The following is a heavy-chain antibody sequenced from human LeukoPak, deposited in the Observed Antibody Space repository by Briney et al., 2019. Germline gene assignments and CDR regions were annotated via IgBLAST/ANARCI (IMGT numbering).Heavy chain of an antibody. J-gene: IGHJ4*02. Sequence: PGGSLRLSCAASGFTFSSYSMNWVRQAPGKGLEWVAVIWYDGSNKYYADSVKGRFTISRDNSKNTLYLQMNSLRAEDTAVYYWAGDSGPSPNFDYWGKGTLATVSS. V-gene: IGHV3-33*08. CDR2: IWYDGSNK. CDR1: GFTFSSYS. CDR3: AGDSGPSPNFDY. D-gene: IGHD5-12*01.